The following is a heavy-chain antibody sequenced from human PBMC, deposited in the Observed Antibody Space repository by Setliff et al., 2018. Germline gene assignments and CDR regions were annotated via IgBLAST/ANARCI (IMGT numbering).Heavy chain of an antibody. CDR1: GYTFTSYY. V-gene: IGHV1-46*01. CDR3: ARDGVSSGWYPDAFDI. CDR2: INPSGGST. Sequence: GASVKVSCKASGYTFTSYYIHWVRQAPGQGLEWMGIINPSGGSTSYAQKFQGRVTMTRDTSTSTVSMELSSLRSEDTAVYYCARDGVSSGWYPDAFDIWGQGTMVTVSS. J-gene: IGHJ3*02. D-gene: IGHD6-19*01.